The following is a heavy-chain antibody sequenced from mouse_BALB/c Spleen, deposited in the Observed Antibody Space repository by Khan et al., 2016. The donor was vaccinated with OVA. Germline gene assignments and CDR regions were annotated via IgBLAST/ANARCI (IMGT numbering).Heavy chain of an antibody. Sequence: EVQLQESGPGLVKPSQSLSLTCTVTGYSITSGYAWNWIRQFPGNKLEWMGYISYSGGTSYNPSLKSRISIPRDTSKNQFFLQLNSVTTEDTATYSCARGSYYRYYFDYWGQGTPLTVSS. CDR1: GYSITSGYA. CDR2: ISYSGGT. V-gene: IGHV3-2*02. J-gene: IGHJ2*01. D-gene: IGHD2-12*01. CDR3: ARGSYYRYYFDY.